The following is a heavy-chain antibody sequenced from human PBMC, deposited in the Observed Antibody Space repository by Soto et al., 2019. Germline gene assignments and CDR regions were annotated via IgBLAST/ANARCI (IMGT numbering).Heavy chain of an antibody. CDR1: GGSVSSGSYY. V-gene: IGHV4-61*01. D-gene: IGHD6-13*01. CDR2: IYYSGST. Sequence: PSETLSLTCTVSGGSVSSGSYYWSWIRQPPWKGLEWIGYIYYSGSTNYNPSLKSRVTISVDTSKNQFSLKLSSVTAADTAVYYCARGSEPGIAAAATFDYWGQGXLVTVSS. J-gene: IGHJ4*02. CDR3: ARGSEPGIAAAATFDY.